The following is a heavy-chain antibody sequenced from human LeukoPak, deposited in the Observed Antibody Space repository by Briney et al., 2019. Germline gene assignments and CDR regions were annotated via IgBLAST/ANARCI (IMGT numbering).Heavy chain of an antibody. V-gene: IGHV3-48*03. CDR2: ISTTASTI. CDR3: VRGASSGWSLFDY. Sequence: HSGGSLRLSCAASGFKFRNYEFNWVRQAPGKGLEWIAYISTTASTIYYADSVKGRFTISRDNVQNSLHLQMNTLRAEDTATYYCVRGASSGWSLFDYWGQGNLVTVSS. D-gene: IGHD6-13*01. CDR1: GFKFRNYE. J-gene: IGHJ4*02.